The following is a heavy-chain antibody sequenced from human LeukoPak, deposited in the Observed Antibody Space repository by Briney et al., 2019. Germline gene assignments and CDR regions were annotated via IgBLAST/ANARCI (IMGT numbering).Heavy chain of an antibody. Sequence: ASVKVSCKASGYTFTGYHMHWVRQAPGQGLEWMGWINPNSGGTNYAQKFQGRVTMTRDTSISTAYMELSRLRSDDTAVYYCARVYGDYEYYFDYWGQGTLVTVSS. J-gene: IGHJ4*02. D-gene: IGHD4-17*01. CDR2: INPNSGGT. V-gene: IGHV1-2*02. CDR3: ARVYGDYEYYFDY. CDR1: GYTFTGYH.